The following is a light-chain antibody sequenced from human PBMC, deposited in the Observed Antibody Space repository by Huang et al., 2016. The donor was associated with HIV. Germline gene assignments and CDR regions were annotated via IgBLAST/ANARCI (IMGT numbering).Light chain of an antibody. V-gene: IGKV3-15*01. Sequence: DIEMTQSPATLSVSPGERATLSCRASHSVDSDLAWYQQKPGQAPRLLIYDASTRATGISAKFNGTGSGTEFSLSITNLQSEDFAVYYCQQYNDWPPLTFGGGTKVEI. CDR2: DAS. J-gene: IGKJ4*01. CDR3: QQYNDWPPLT. CDR1: HSVDSD.